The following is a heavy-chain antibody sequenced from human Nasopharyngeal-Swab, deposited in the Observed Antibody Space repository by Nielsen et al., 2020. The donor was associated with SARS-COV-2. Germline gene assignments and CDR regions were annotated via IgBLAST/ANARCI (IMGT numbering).Heavy chain of an antibody. J-gene: IGHJ3*02. CDR3: VKDLRGNYAFDI. CDR1: GFNFNNYW. CDR2: IKSDGSTK. V-gene: IGHV3-74*01. Sequence: GESLKISCAASGFNFNNYWMHWVRQGPGKELVWVSRIKSDGSTKDYADSVKGRLTISRDNSKNTLYLQMSSLRAEDTAVYWCVKDLRGNYAFDIWGQGTMVTVSS. D-gene: IGHD1-7*01.